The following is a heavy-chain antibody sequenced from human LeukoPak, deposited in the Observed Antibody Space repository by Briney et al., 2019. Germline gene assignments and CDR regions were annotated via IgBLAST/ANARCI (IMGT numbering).Heavy chain of an antibody. CDR3: AREDSGSYHPDR. CDR1: GFTFGSFW. V-gene: IGHV3-74*01. J-gene: IGHJ4*02. D-gene: IGHD1-26*01. CDR2: INRDGSGE. Sequence: GGALRLSCAASGFTFGSFWMNWVREAPGQGLVWVSRINRDGSGETYADSVMGRLTISRDNARSTLYLEINSLRAEDTAVYYCAREDSGSYHPDRWGQGALVTVSS.